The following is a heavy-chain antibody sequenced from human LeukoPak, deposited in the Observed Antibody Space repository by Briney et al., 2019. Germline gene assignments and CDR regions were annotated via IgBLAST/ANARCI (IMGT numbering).Heavy chain of an antibody. CDR1: GFSVSSYY. J-gene: IGHJ4*02. Sequence: PGGSLRLSCAASGFSVSSYYMSWVRQAPGKGLEWVSVFYNGINTYYADSVKGRFTISRDNSENTLYLQMNSLRAADTAVYYCGRVGRGSIYGYVDCWGQGTLVTVSS. V-gene: IGHV3-53*01. CDR2: FYNGINT. CDR3: GRVGRGSIYGYVDC. D-gene: IGHD5-18*01.